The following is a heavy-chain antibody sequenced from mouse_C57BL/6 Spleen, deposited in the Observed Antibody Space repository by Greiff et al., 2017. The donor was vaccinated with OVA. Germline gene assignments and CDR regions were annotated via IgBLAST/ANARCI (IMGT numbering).Heavy chain of an antibody. CDR2: IHPNSGST. V-gene: IGHV1-64*01. CDR1: GYTFTSYW. Sequence: VKLQQPGAELVKPGASVKLSCKASGYTFTSYWMHWVKQRPGQGLEWIGMIHPNSGSTNYNEKFKSKATLTVDKSSSTAYMQLSSLTSEDSAVYYCARFLGSYYFDYWGQGTTLTVSS. J-gene: IGHJ2*01. CDR3: ARFLGSYYFDY. D-gene: IGHD4-1*01.